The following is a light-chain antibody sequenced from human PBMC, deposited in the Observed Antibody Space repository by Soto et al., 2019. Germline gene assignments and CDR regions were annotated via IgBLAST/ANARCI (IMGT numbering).Light chain of an antibody. Sequence: QMTQSPSSLSASLGDRVTITCQASQDINDYSNWYQQKPGKAPRLLIYGASFLEVGVPSRFSGSGSGTHFTLTISSLQPEAVATYCCQQYDSLPYTFGQGTRLEIK. J-gene: IGKJ2*01. V-gene: IGKV1-33*01. CDR3: QQYDSLPYT. CDR2: GAS. CDR1: QDINDY.